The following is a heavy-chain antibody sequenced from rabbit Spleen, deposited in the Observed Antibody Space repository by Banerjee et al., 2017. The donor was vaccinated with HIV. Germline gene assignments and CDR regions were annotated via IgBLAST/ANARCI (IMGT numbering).Heavy chain of an antibody. Sequence: QLKETGGGLVQPGGSLTLSCKASGFTLSRYYMNWVRQAPGKGLEWIGYIDPVFGITYYANWVNGRFSISRENAQNTVFLQMTSLTAADTATYFCARDGAGGSYFALWGPGTLVTVS. V-gene: IGHV1S7*01. CDR2: IDPVFGIT. CDR3: ARDGAGGSYFAL. J-gene: IGHJ4*01. D-gene: IGHD8-1*01. CDR1: GFTLSRYY.